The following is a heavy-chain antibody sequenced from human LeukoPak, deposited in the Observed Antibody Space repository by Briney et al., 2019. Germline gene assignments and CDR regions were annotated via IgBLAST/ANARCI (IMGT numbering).Heavy chain of an antibody. Sequence: GASLKIFCKASGYSFISYWIDWGCQMPAQGMEWMGIIYPGDSDTRYSPSFQGQVTISADKSISTAYLQWSSLKAADTAMYYCASSACIGPCPLDYWGQGTVVTVSS. CDR2: IYPGDSDT. CDR3: ASSACIGPCPLDY. D-gene: IGHD2-15*01. J-gene: IGHJ4*02. CDR1: GYSFISYW. V-gene: IGHV5-51*01.